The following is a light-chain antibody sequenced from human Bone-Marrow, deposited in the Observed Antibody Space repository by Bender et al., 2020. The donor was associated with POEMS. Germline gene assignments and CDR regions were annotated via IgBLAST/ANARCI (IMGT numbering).Light chain of an antibody. Sequence: QSALTQPPSASGSPGQSVTISCTGTSSDVGAYNYVSWYQQHPGKVPRLMIYEVDKRPSGVPDRFSGSKSGNTASLTVSGLRAEDEADYYCSSYAGSNTHVVFGGGTRLTVL. CDR1: SSDVGAYNY. J-gene: IGLJ2*01. CDR3: SSYAGSNTHVV. V-gene: IGLV2-8*01. CDR2: EVD.